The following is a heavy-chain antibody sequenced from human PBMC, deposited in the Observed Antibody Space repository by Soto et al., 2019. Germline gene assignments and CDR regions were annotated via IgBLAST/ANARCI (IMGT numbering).Heavy chain of an antibody. CDR1: GFTFTTHA. Sequence: QVHLVQSGAEVKEPGASLKVSCKTSGFTFTTHAIHWVRQAPGQRFEWMGWINAGNGNTKYSQTFHDRVTISRDTSASTAYMELSSLTSEDRAVYYCARRNNSGPIDYWGQGTLVTVSS. J-gene: IGHJ4*02. D-gene: IGHD5-12*01. CDR2: INAGNGNT. CDR3: ARRNNSGPIDY. V-gene: IGHV1-3*01.